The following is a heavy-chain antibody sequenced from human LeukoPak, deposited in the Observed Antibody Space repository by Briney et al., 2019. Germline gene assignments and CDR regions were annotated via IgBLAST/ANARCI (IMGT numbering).Heavy chain of an antibody. Sequence: PGGSLRLSCAASGFTFSSYGMHWVRQAPGKGLEWVAVIWYDGSNKYFADSVKGRFIISRDNSKNTLYLQMNSLRAEDTAVYYCAKSGFMGIAAHDYYYMDVWGKGTTVTVSS. V-gene: IGHV3-33*06. D-gene: IGHD6-6*01. J-gene: IGHJ6*03. CDR2: IWYDGSNK. CDR3: AKSGFMGIAAHDYYYMDV. CDR1: GFTFSSYG.